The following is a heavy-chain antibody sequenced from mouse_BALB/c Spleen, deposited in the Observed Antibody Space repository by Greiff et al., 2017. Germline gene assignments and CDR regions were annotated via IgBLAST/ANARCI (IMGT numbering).Heavy chain of an antibody. Sequence: QVQLQQSGAELMKPGASVKISCKATGYTFSSYWIEWVKQRPGHGLEWIGEILPGSGSTNYNEKFKGKATFTADTSSNTAYMQLSSLTSEDSAVYYCARKGYDGYYFDYWGQGTTLTVSS. D-gene: IGHD2-2*01. CDR1: GYTFSSYW. CDR2: ILPGSGST. CDR3: ARKGYDGYYFDY. V-gene: IGHV1-9*01. J-gene: IGHJ2*01.